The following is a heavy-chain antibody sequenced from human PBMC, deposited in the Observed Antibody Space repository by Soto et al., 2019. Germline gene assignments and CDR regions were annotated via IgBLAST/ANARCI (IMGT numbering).Heavy chain of an antibody. CDR2: IYWNDDK. D-gene: IGHD5-12*01. CDR3: AHSNGGYEIIYFDF. Sequence: QITLKESGPTLVKPTQPLTLTCTFSGFSLTTAGVAVGWIRQPPGGALEWLALIYWNDDKRFSPSLKTRLTIAGDTSRNQVVLSLTNMDPGDTATYFCAHSNGGYEIIYFDFWGQGSPVTVSS. CDR1: GFSLTTAGVA. V-gene: IGHV2-5*01. J-gene: IGHJ4*02.